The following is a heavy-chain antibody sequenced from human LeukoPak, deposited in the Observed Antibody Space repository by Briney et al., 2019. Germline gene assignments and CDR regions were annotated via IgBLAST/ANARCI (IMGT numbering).Heavy chain of an antibody. CDR1: GYTFISYG. CDR3: ARAAYDFWSGYHNWFDP. D-gene: IGHD3-3*01. CDR2: ISAYNGNT. J-gene: IGHJ5*02. Sequence: GASVKVSCKASGYTFISYGISWVRQAPGQGLEWMGWISAYNGNTNYAQKLQGRVTMTTDTSTSTAYMELRSLRSDDTAVYYCARAAYDFWSGYHNWFDPWGQGTLVTVSS. V-gene: IGHV1-18*01.